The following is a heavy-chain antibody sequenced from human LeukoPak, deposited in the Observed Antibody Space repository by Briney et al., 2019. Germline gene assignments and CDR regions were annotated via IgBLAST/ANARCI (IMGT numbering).Heavy chain of an antibody. CDR3: AKDLGYCCSTSCHYCYGMDV. J-gene: IGHJ6*02. CDR2: ISGSGGST. D-gene: IGHD2-2*01. CDR1: GFTFSSYA. Sequence: GGSLRLSCAASGFTFSSYAMSWVLQAPGKGLEWVSAISGSGGSTYYADSVKGRFTISRDNSKNTLYLQMNSLRAEDTAVYYCAKDLGYCCSTSCHYCYGMDVWGQGTTVTVSS. V-gene: IGHV3-23*01.